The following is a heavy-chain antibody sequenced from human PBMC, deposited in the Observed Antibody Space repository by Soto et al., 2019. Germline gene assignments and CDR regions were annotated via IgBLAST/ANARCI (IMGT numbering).Heavy chain of an antibody. CDR3: AKDGTRSYWSGGSCYPFYYFDY. CDR1: GFTFDDYA. Sequence: EVQLVESGGGLVQPGRSLRLSCAASGFTFDDYAMHWVRQAPGKGLEWVSGISWNSGSIGYADSVKGRFTISRDNAKNSLYLQMNSLRAEDTALYYCAKDGTRSYWSGGSCYPFYYFDYWGQGTLVTVSS. V-gene: IGHV3-9*01. CDR2: ISWNSGSI. J-gene: IGHJ4*02. D-gene: IGHD2-15*01.